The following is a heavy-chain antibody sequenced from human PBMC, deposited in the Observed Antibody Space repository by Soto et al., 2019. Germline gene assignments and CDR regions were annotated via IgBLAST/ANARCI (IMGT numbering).Heavy chain of an antibody. CDR3: ARGDYYDSSGYDY. D-gene: IGHD3-22*01. CDR2: IYYSGST. CDR1: GGSISSSSYY. V-gene: IGHV4-61*05. J-gene: IGHJ4*02. Sequence: SETLSLTCTVSGGSISSSSYYWGWIRQPPGKGLEWIGYIYYSGSTNYNPSLKSRVTISVDTSKNQFSLKLSSVTAADTAVYYCARGDYYDSSGYDYWGQGTLVTVSS.